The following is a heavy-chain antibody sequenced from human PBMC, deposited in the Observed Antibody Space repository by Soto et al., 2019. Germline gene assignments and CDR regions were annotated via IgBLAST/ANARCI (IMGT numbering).Heavy chain of an antibody. CDR1: GGTFSSYA. D-gene: IGHD1-26*01. CDR3: ARGPRGSGSYGHYYYYCMDV. CDR2: IIPIFGTA. J-gene: IGHJ6*02. V-gene: IGHV1-69*01. Sequence: QVQLVQSGAEVKKPGSSVKVSCKASGGTFSSYAISWVRQAPGQGLEWMGGIIPIFGTANYEQKFQGRVTITADESTSTAYMELSSLRSEYTVVYYCARGPRGSGSYGHYYYYCMDVWGQGTTVTVSS.